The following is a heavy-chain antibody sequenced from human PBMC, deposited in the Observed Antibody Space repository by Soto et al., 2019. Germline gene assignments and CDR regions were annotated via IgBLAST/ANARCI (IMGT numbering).Heavy chain of an antibody. D-gene: IGHD3-16*02. V-gene: IGHV1-69*13. Sequence: SVKVSCKASGGTFRSYAISWVRQAPGQGPEWMGGIIPLFGATNYAPKFQGRVTITADESASTAYMELGSLRSEDTAVYYCASNNRASYHFDYWGQGTQVTVS. CDR3: ASNNRASYHFDY. CDR1: GGTFRSYA. J-gene: IGHJ4*02. CDR2: IIPLFGAT.